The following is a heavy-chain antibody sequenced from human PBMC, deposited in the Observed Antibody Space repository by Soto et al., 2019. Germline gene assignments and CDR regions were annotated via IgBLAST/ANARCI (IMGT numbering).Heavy chain of an antibody. Sequence: GGSLRLSCAASGFTFSSYAMHWVRQAPGKGLEWVAVISYDGSNKYYADSVKGRFTISRDNSKNTLYLQMNSLRAEDTAVYYCARDLYSSSWYSVQHNGEGYFDYWGQGTLVTVSS. V-gene: IGHV3-30-3*01. D-gene: IGHD6-13*01. J-gene: IGHJ4*02. CDR2: ISYDGSNK. CDR3: ARDLYSSSWYSVQHNGEGYFDY. CDR1: GFTFSSYA.